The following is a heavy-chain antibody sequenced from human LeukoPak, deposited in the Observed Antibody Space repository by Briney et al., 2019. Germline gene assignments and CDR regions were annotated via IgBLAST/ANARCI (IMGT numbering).Heavy chain of an antibody. J-gene: IGHJ4*02. Sequence: GGSLRLSCAASRFTFSSYAMSWVRQAPGKGLEWVSFITGHGGTTYYADSVRGRFTVSRDNSNNTLYLQMNSLRAEDTAVYYCAKDRPFGDFRRRDPGFWGQGTLVTVSS. D-gene: IGHD4-17*01. CDR1: RFTFSSYA. CDR2: ITGHGGTT. CDR3: AKDRPFGDFRRRDPGF. V-gene: IGHV3-23*01.